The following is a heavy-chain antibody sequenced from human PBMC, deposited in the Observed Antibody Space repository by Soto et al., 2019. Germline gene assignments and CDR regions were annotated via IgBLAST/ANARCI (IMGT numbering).Heavy chain of an antibody. CDR1: GGTFSNNG. J-gene: IGHJ6*01. V-gene: IGHV1-69*13. Sequence: SVKFSCKASGGTFSNNGISWVRQAPGQGLEWMGGIMPAFSTSNYAQKFEGRVTITADESSTTVYMELSSLTSEDTAVYYCARDEGWLHRASYYYNMDVWGQGTTVTVSS. CDR3: ARDEGWLHRASYYYNMDV. CDR2: IMPAFSTS. D-gene: IGHD3-10*01.